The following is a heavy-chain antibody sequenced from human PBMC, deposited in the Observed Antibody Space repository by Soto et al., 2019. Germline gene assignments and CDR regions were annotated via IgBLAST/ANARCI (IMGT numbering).Heavy chain of an antibody. Sequence: SETLSLTCTVSGGSISSGGYYWSWIRQHPGKGLEWIGYIYYSGSTYYNPSLKSRVTISVDTSKNQFSLKLSSVTAADTAVYYCARDQGGWFYPWGQGTLVTVSS. J-gene: IGHJ5*02. CDR2: IYYSGST. V-gene: IGHV4-30-4*08. CDR3: ARDQGGWFYP. CDR1: GGSISSGGYY. D-gene: IGHD3-16*01.